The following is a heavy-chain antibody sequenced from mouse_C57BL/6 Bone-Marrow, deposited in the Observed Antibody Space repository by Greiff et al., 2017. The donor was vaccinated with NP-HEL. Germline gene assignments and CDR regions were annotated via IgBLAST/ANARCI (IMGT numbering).Heavy chain of an antibody. CDR1: GYSITSGYY. D-gene: IGHD2-4*01. CDR3: ARDGMMITTGYYAMDY. J-gene: IGHJ4*01. CDR2: ISYDGSN. Sequence: EVQLQQSGPGLVKPSQSLSLTCSVTGYSITSGYYWNWIRQFPGNKLEWMGYISYDGSNNYNPSLKNRISITRDTSKNQFFLKLNSVTTEDTATYYCARDGMMITTGYYAMDYWGQGTSVTVSS. V-gene: IGHV3-6*01.